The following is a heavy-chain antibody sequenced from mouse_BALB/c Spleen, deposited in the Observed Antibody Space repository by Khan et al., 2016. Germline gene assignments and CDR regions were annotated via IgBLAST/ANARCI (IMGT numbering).Heavy chain of an antibody. CDR1: GYSITSDYA. CDR2: ISYRGST. D-gene: IGHD2-2*01. CDR3: ASDPYGYDVAWFAY. Sequence: EVQLQESGPGLVKPSQSLSLTCTVPGYSITSDYAWNWIRQFPGNKLEWMGYISYRGSTNYNPSLKSRLSITRDTSKNPFFLKLNYVTPEDTSTYCCASDPYGYDVAWFAYWGQGTLVSVSA. V-gene: IGHV3-2*02. J-gene: IGHJ3*01.